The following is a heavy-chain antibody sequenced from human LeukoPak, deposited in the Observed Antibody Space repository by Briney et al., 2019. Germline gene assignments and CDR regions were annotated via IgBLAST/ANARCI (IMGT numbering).Heavy chain of an antibody. D-gene: IGHD6-13*01. V-gene: IGHV3-74*01. Sequence: GGSLRLSCTASGFSFSGHWMHWARQLPGKGLVWVSRISPTGSTTSYADSVKGRFTVSRDNAKNTLYLQVNNLRAEDTAVYYCARGPSSNWSGLDFWGQGTLLTVSS. CDR3: ARGPSSNWSGLDF. CDR1: GFSFSGHW. J-gene: IGHJ4*02. CDR2: ISPTGSTT.